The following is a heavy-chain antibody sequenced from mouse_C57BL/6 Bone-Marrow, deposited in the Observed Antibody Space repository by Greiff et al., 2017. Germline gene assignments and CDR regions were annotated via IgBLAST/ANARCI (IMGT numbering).Heavy chain of an antibody. CDR1: GFSLTSYG. J-gene: IGHJ3*01. CDR3: ARKEYYGSWAWFAY. Sequence: VQLQQSGPGLVQPSQSLSITCTVSGFSLTSYGVHWVRQSPGKGLEWLGVIWIGGSTDYNAAFISRLSISKDNSKSQVFFKMNSLQADDTAIYYCARKEYYGSWAWFAYWGQGTLVTVSA. D-gene: IGHD1-1*01. CDR2: IWIGGST. V-gene: IGHV2-2*01.